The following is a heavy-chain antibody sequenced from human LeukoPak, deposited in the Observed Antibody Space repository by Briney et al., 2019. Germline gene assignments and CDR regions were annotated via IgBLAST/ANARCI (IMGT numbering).Heavy chain of an antibody. J-gene: IGHJ4*02. CDR1: GGSISSYY. CDR2: IYYSGST. V-gene: IGHV4-59*01. CDR3: ARVGYYYDSSGYYYRD. D-gene: IGHD3-22*01. Sequence: PSETLSLTCTVSGGSISSYYWSWLRQPPGKGLEWIGYIYYSGSTNYNPSLKSRVTISVDTSKNQFSLKLSSVTAADTAVYYCARVGYYYDSSGYYYRDWGQGTLVTVSS.